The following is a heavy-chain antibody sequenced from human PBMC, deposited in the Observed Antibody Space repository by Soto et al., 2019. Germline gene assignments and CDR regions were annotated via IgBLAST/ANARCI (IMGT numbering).Heavy chain of an antibody. CDR2: IKQDGSVK. CDR1: GFTFSVYW. D-gene: IGHD6-6*01. CDR3: ARIGYSSSSFDY. Sequence: PGGSLRLSCAASGFTFSVYWMSWVRQAPGKGLEWVANIKQDGSVKYYVDSLKGRFTISRDNAKNSLYLQMNSLRAEDTAVYCCARIGYSSSSFDYWGQGTLVTVSS. J-gene: IGHJ4*02. V-gene: IGHV3-7*01.